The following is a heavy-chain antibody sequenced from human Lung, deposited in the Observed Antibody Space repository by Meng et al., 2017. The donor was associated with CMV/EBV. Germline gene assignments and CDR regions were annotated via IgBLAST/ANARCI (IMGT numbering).Heavy chain of an antibody. V-gene: IGHV3-11*01. CDR2: IDSGGSTK. D-gene: IGHD3-10*01. CDR3: ARDTNYYGSGSYLPYYYYYGLDV. CDR1: GFTFSEYY. J-gene: IGHJ6*02. Sequence: SLKISXAASGFTFSEYYMSWIRQAPGKGLEWISNIDSGGSTKSYADSVKGRFTISRDNVKSSLYLQMNSLRAEDTAVYFCARDTNYYGSGSYLPYYYYYGLDVWGQGTTVTVSS.